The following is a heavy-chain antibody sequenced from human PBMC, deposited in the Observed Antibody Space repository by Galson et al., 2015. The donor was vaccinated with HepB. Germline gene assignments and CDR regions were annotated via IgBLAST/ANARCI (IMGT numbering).Heavy chain of an antibody. CDR1: GFHFSSYG. J-gene: IGHJ5*02. V-gene: IGHV3-33*01. D-gene: IGHD1-1*01. CDR3: AGDAGQDTGWIDH. CDR2: LWHDGGDK. Sequence: SLRLSCAASGFHFSSYGMHWVRQAPGKGLEWVAVLWHDGGDKYYADSVRGRFTISRDNSKDTVYLQMSSLTAEDTAVYYCAGDAGQDTGWIDHWGQGALVVVSS.